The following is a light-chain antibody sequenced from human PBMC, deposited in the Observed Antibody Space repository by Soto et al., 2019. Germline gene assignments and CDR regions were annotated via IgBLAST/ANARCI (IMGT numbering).Light chain of an antibody. CDR2: GAS. V-gene: IGKV3-15*01. Sequence: MTQSPSTLSASVVGRVTITCRASQSVSSYLAWYQQKPGQAPRLLIYGASTRAIGIPARFSGSGSGTEFTLTISSLQSEDFAVYYCQQYNNWPPTFGQGTRLEIK. CDR3: QQYNNWPPT. CDR1: QSVSSY. J-gene: IGKJ5*01.